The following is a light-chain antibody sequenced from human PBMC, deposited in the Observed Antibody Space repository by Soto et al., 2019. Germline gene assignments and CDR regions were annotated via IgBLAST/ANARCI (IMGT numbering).Light chain of an antibody. V-gene: IGLV3-21*02. CDR1: NIGSRS. CDR2: DDR. J-gene: IGLJ1*01. Sequence: ELTQPPSVSVAPGQTASISCGGNNIGSRSVHWYQQKPGQAPVLVVYDDRDRPSGIPERFAGSNSGNTATLTISRVEAGDEADYYCQVWDSTSDHYVFGTATKLTVL. CDR3: QVWDSTSDHYV.